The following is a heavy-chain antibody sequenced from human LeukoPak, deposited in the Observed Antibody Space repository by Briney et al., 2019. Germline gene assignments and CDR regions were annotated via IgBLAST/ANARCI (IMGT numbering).Heavy chain of an antibody. CDR2: ISGSGGST. J-gene: IGHJ4*02. V-gene: IGHV3-23*01. D-gene: IGHD6-13*01. CDR1: GFTFSSYA. Sequence: GGSLRLSCAASGFTFSSYAMSWVRQAPGKGLEWVSAISGSGGSTYYADPVKGRFTISRDNSKNTLYLQMNSLRAEDTAVYYCAKSVYSGSSLSDYWGQGTLVTVSS. CDR3: AKSVYSGSSLSDY.